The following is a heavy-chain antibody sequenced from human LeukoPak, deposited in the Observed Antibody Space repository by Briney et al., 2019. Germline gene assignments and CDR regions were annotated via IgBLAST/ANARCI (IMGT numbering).Heavy chain of an antibody. V-gene: IGHV3-7*01. CDR2: IKQDGSEK. Sequence: QTGGSLRLSCAASGFTFSSYWMSWVRQAPGKGLEWVANIKQDGSEKYYVDSVKGRFTIYRDNAKNSLYLQMNSLRAEDTAVYYCASDPFPIAAAGNTGYWGQGTLVTVSS. J-gene: IGHJ4*02. D-gene: IGHD6-13*01. CDR3: ASDPFPIAAAGNTGY. CDR1: GFTFSSYW.